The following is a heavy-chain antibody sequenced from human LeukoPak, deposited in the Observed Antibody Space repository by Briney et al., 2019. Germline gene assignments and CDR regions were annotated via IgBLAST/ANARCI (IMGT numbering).Heavy chain of an antibody. CDR2: ISGSGGST. Sequence: GGSLRLSCAASGFTFSSYAMSWVRQAPGKGLEWVSAISGSGGSTYYVDSVKGRFTISRDNSKNTLYLQMNSLRAEDTAEYYCASNYDSSGPTSPSDYWGQGTLVTVSS. CDR1: GFTFSSYA. D-gene: IGHD3-22*01. V-gene: IGHV3-23*01. CDR3: ASNYDSSGPTSPSDY. J-gene: IGHJ4*02.